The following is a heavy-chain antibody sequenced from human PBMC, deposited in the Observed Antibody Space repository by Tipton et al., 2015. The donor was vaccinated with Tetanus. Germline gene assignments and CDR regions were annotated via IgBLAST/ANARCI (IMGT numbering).Heavy chain of an antibody. V-gene: IGHV4-59*01. J-gene: IGHJ2*01. CDR2: ITYSRTT. D-gene: IGHD3-3*02. Sequence: TLSLTCNVSGDSMTDFYWSWIRQPPGKGLEWVGKITYSRTTNYNSSLKSRVTISLDTSTSQFSLKLTSATAADTAVYYCARERIRLIGDVIFRYFDLWGRGTLVTVSS. CDR1: GDSMTDFY. CDR3: ARERIRLIGDVIFRYFDL.